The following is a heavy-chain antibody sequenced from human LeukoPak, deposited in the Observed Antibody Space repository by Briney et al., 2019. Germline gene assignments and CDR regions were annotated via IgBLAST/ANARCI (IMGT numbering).Heavy chain of an antibody. J-gene: IGHJ6*02. CDR1: GYTFTSYG. CDR2: IRTYNGNT. Sequence: ASVKVSCKASGYTFTSYGISWVRQAPGQGLEWMGWIRTYNGNTNYAQKLQGRVTMTADTSTSTAYMELRSLRSDDTAVYYCARDTFQYYFGMDAWGQGTTVTVSS. V-gene: IGHV1-18*01. CDR3: ARDTFQYYFGMDA.